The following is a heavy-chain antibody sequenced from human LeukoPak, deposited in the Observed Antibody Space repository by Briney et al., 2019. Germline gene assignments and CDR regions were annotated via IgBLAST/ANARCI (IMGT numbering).Heavy chain of an antibody. D-gene: IGHD6-13*01. J-gene: IGHJ4*02. CDR1: GFTFSDYG. Sequence: GGSLRLFCAASGFTFSDYGMHWVRQAPGKGLEGVAFIRYDGSYKYYANSMKGRFTISRDNSKNTLYLQMNSLRAEDTAVYYCAKDLVAADRYYFDYWGQGTLVTVSS. V-gene: IGHV3-30*02. CDR3: AKDLVAADRYYFDY. CDR2: IRYDGSYK.